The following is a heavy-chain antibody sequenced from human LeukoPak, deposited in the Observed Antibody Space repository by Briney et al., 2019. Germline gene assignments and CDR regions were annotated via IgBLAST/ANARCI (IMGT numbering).Heavy chain of an antibody. CDR1: GGTFSSYA. Sequence: SVKVSCKASGGTFSSYAISWVRQAPGQGLEWMGGIIPIFGTANYAQKFQGRVTITTDESTSTAYMELSSLRSEDTAVYYCARSAGAARGPFHYWGQGTLVTVSS. J-gene: IGHJ4*02. CDR2: IIPIFGTA. D-gene: IGHD6-6*01. V-gene: IGHV1-69*05. CDR3: ARSAGAARGPFHY.